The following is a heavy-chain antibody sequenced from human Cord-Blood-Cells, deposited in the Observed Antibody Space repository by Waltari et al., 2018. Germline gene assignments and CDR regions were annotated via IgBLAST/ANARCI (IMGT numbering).Heavy chain of an antibody. V-gene: IGHV4-34*01. CDR2: INHSGST. D-gene: IGHD3-10*01. Sequence: QVQLQQWGAGLLKPSETLSLTCAVYGGSFSGYYWSWIRQPPGKGLEWIGEINHSGSTNHNPSLKSRGAISVDTSKNQFSLKLSSVTAADTAVYYCAAIYGSGSYYFDYWGQGTLVTVSS. CDR1: GGSFSGYY. CDR3: AAIYGSGSYYFDY. J-gene: IGHJ4*02.